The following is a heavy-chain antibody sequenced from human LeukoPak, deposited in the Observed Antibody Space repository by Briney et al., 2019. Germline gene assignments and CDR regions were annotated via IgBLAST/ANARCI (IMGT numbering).Heavy chain of an antibody. Sequence: PSETLSLTCTVSGGSISSGDYYWSWIRQPPGKGLEWTGYIYYSGSTYYNPSLKSRVTISVDTSKNQFSLKLSSVTAADTAVYYCARAPTPYYYDSSGYLRYYWFDPWGQGTLVTVSS. CDR1: GGSISSGDYY. D-gene: IGHD3-22*01. CDR2: IYYSGST. J-gene: IGHJ5*02. V-gene: IGHV4-30-4*01. CDR3: ARAPTPYYYDSSGYLRYYWFDP.